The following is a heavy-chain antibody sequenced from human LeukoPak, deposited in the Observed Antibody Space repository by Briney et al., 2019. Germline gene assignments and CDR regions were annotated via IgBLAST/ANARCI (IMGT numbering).Heavy chain of an antibody. CDR3: GRDSFETDIDY. D-gene: IGHD1-14*01. Sequence: GGSLRLSCAASGFTVSSNYMSWVRQAPGKGLEWVSVIYSGGSTYYADSVKGRFTISRDNSKNTLYLQMNSLRAEDTAVYYCGRDSFETDIDYWGQGTLVTVSS. V-gene: IGHV3-66*02. CDR2: IYSGGST. CDR1: GFTVSSNY. J-gene: IGHJ4*02.